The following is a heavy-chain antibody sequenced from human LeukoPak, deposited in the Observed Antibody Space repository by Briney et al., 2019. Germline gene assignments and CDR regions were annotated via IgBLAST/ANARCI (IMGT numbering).Heavy chain of an antibody. CDR1: GFTFGDYA. D-gene: IGHD5-12*01. CDR2: IRSKAYGGTT. J-gene: IGHJ2*01. Sequence: GGSLRLSCTASGFTFGDYAMSWVRQAPGKGREWVGFIRSKAYGGTTEYAASVKGRFTISRDDSKSIAYLQMNSLKTEDTAVYYCTRDIEGYSGYDRSDWYFDLWGRGTLVTVSS. CDR3: TRDIEGYSGYDRSDWYFDL. V-gene: IGHV3-49*04.